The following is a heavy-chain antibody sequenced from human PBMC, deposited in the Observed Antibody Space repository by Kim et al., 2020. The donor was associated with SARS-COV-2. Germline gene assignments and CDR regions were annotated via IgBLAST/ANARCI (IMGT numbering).Heavy chain of an antibody. J-gene: IGHJ6*02. V-gene: IGHV3-23*01. D-gene: IGHD2-21*02. Sequence: GRFTISRDNSKSTLYLQMNSLRAEDTAVYYCAKTYCGGDCYWGPYGMDVWGQGTTVTVSS. CDR3: AKTYCGGDCYWGPYGMDV.